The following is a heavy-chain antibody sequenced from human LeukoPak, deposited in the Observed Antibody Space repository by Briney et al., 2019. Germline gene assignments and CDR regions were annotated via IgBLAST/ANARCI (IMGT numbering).Heavy chain of an antibody. CDR2: ISAYNGNT. J-gene: IGHJ3*02. V-gene: IGHV1-18*01. CDR3: ARDGRIAAAGQNAFDI. Sequence: ASVKVSCKASGYTFTSYGISWVRQAPGQGLEWMGWISAYNGNTNYAQKLQGRVTMTRDTSISTAYMELSRLRSDDTAVYYCARDGRIAAAGQNAFDIWGQGTMVTVSS. D-gene: IGHD6-13*01. CDR1: GYTFTSYG.